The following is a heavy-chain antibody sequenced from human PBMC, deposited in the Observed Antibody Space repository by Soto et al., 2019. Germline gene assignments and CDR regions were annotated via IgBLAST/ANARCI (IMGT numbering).Heavy chain of an antibody. CDR1: GFTFSSYG. J-gene: IGHJ6*02. D-gene: IGHD2-2*02. Sequence: XVCLSLSFAASGFTFSSYGMHGVRQAPGKGLEWVAVISYDGSNKYYADSVKGRFTISRDNSKNTLYLQMNSLRAEDTAVYYCAKDRYCSSTSCYKGGLYYYYYGMDVWGQGTTVTVSS. CDR3: AKDRYCSSTSCYKGGLYYYYYGMDV. CDR2: ISYDGSNK. V-gene: IGHV3-30*18.